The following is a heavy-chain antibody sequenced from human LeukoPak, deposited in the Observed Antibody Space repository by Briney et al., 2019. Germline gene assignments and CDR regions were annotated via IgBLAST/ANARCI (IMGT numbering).Heavy chain of an antibody. Sequence: GASVKVSYKASGYTFTSYGISWVRQAPGQGLEWMGWISAYNGNTNYAQKLQGRVTMTTDPSTSTAYMELRSLRSDDTAVYYCARVGTIFGVVIIPTSSPFDYWGQGTLVTVSS. CDR1: GYTFTSYG. V-gene: IGHV1-18*01. D-gene: IGHD3-3*01. CDR2: ISAYNGNT. CDR3: ARVGTIFGVVIIPTSSPFDY. J-gene: IGHJ4*02.